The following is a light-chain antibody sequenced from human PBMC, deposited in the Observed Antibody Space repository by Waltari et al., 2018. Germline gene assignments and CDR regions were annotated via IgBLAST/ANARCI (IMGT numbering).Light chain of an antibody. V-gene: IGLV2-23*02. CDR1: TSDVVGYYY. CDR2: NIN. J-gene: IGLJ2*01. Sequence: QSALTQPASVSGSPGQSITITCTGSTSDVVGYYYVSWYKHPPAEAPKPMIYNINERPSGVPNRFSGSKSGNTASLTISGLQAEDEADYYCCSYAGNSALLFGGGTKLTVL. CDR3: CSYAGNSALL.